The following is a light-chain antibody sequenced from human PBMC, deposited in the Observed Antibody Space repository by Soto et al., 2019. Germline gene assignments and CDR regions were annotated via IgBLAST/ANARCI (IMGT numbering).Light chain of an antibody. CDR2: GNS. CDR1: SSNIGAGYD. Sequence: QSVLTQPPSVTGAPGQRVTISCTVSSSNIGAGYDVHWYQQLPQTAPKLLIYGNSNRPSGVPDRFSGSKSGASASLAITGLQAEDEADYYCQSYDTSLIYVFGTGTKVTVL. V-gene: IGLV1-40*01. CDR3: QSYDTSLIYV. J-gene: IGLJ1*01.